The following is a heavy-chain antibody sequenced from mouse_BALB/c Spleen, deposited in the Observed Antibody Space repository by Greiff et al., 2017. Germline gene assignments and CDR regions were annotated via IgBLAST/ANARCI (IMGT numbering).Heavy chain of an antibody. D-gene: IGHD2-1*01. J-gene: IGHJ4*01. CDR1: GYTFTSYV. CDR2: INPYNDGT. V-gene: IGHV1-14*01. CDR3: ARGNYPYAMDY. Sequence: EVKLQESGPELVKPGASVKMSCKASGYTFTSYVMHWVKQKPGQGLEWIGYINPYNDGTKYNEKFKGKATLTSDKSSSTAYMELSSLTSEDSAVYYCARGNYPYAMDYWGQGTSVTVSS.